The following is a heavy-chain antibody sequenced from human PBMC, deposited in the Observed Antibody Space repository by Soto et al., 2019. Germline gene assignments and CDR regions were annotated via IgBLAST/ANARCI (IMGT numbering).Heavy chain of an antibody. Sequence: GASVKVSCKASGNGFTTYYMHWVRQAPGQGLEWMGIINPSGGRTTYAQKFQGRVTMTRDTSTSTFHMELSSLTSEDTAVHYCAGLYHYDSSGYYDYWGQGTLVTVSS. D-gene: IGHD3-22*01. CDR2: INPSGGRT. CDR3: AGLYHYDSSGYYDY. V-gene: IGHV1-46*01. CDR1: GNGFTTYY. J-gene: IGHJ4*02.